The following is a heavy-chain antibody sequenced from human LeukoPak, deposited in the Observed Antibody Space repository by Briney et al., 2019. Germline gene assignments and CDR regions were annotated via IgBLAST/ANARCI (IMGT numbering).Heavy chain of an antibody. D-gene: IGHD5-18*01. CDR2: IIPILGIA. Sequence: SVKVSCKASGGTFSSYAISWVRQAPGQGLEWMGRIIPILGIANYAQKFQGRVTITADKSTSTAYMELSSLRSEDTAVYYCVREDTAMPHAYGMDVWGQGTTVTVSS. CDR3: VREDTAMPHAYGMDV. CDR1: GGTFSSYA. V-gene: IGHV1-69*04. J-gene: IGHJ6*02.